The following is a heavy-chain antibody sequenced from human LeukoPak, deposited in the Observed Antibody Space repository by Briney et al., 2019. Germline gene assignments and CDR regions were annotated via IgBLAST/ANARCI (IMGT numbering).Heavy chain of an antibody. V-gene: IGHV1-18*01. Sequence: GASVTVSCKASGYTFTSYGISWVRQAPGQGLQWMGWTSAYNGNTNYAQKLQGRVTMTTDTSTSTAYMELRSLRSDDTAVYYCARGSGLWFGESVDYWGQGTLVTVSS. CDR2: TSAYNGNT. CDR1: GYTFTSYG. J-gene: IGHJ4*02. D-gene: IGHD3-10*01. CDR3: ARGSGLWFGESVDY.